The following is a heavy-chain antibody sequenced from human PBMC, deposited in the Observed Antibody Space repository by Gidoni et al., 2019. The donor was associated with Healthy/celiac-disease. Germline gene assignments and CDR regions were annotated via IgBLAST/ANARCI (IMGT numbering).Heavy chain of an antibody. D-gene: IGHD7-27*01. CDR2: ISGSGGST. J-gene: IGHJ3*02. Sequence: EVQLLESVGGLVQPGGSLRLFCAASGFTFSSYAMSWVRQAPGKGLEWVSAISGSGGSTYYADSVKGRFTISRDNSKNTLYLQMNSLRAEDTAVYYCLTGPTQGDAFDIWGQGTMVTVSS. V-gene: IGHV3-23*01. CDR3: LTGPTQGDAFDI. CDR1: GFTFSSYA.